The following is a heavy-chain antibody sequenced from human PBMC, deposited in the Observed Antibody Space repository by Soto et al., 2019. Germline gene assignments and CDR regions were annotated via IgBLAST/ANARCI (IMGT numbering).Heavy chain of an antibody. CDR1: GFTFSSFA. CDR3: ARDRPDSSGEAFDY. Sequence: QVQLVESGGGVVQPGRSLSLSCAAPGFTFSSFAMHWVGRAPGKGREGVAVISYDGSNKYYADSVKGRFTISRDNSKNTLYLQMNSLRAEDTAVYYCARDRPDSSGEAFDYWGQGTLVTVSS. J-gene: IGHJ4*02. D-gene: IGHD6-19*01. V-gene: IGHV3-30-3*01. CDR2: ISYDGSNK.